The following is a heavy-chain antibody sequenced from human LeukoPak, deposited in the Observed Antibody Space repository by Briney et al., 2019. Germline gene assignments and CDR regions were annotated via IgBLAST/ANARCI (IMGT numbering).Heavy chain of an antibody. Sequence: GGSLRLSCVASGFTVSSKYMSWVRQAPGKGLEWVSVIYSGGSTYYGESVKGRFTISRDNSKNTVYLQMNALRAEDSAVYYCARGTVWRLXSXGLDVWGQGTTVTVS. V-gene: IGHV3-53*01. CDR2: IYSGGST. J-gene: IGHJ6*02. CDR1: GFTVSSKY. D-gene: IGHD3-16*01. CDR3: ARGTVWRLXSXGLDV.